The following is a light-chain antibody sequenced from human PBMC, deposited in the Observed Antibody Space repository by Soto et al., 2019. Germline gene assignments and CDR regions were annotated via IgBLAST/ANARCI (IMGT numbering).Light chain of an antibody. CDR3: AAWDDSLSGHVV. CDR1: PSNIGSTT. J-gene: IGLJ2*01. Sequence: QSVLTQPPSASGTPGQRVTISCSGSPSNIGSTTVSWYQQVSGSAPRLIMYRDYRRPSGVPDRFSGSKSGTSASLAISGLQSEDEAIFYCAAWDDSLSGHVVFGGGTKLTVL. CDR2: RDY. V-gene: IGLV1-44*01.